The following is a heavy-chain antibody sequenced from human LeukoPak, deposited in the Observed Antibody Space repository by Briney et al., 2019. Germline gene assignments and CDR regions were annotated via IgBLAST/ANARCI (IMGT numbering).Heavy chain of an antibody. CDR2: ISASGGGT. J-gene: IGHJ6*03. CDR3: AKWDENFYYMDV. Sequence: PGGSLRLSCAASRFTFNRYAMSWLRQPPGRGLEWVSSISASGGGTFYRSSVRGRFTISRDNSKDTVFLQMNGLRAEDTAIYFCAKWDENFYYMDVWGQGTTVTVSS. D-gene: IGHD1-26*01. CDR1: RFTFNRYA. V-gene: IGHV3-23*01.